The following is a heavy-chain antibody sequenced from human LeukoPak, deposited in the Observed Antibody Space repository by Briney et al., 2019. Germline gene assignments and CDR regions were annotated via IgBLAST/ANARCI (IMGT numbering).Heavy chain of an antibody. J-gene: IGHJ4*02. CDR2: IRYDGSNK. CDR3: AKVEGYYDSSGYYHFDY. D-gene: IGHD3-22*01. V-gene: IGHV3-30*02. Sequence: PGGSLRLSCAASGFTFSSYGMHWVRQAPGKGLEWVAFIRYDGSNKYYADSVKGRFTISRDNSKNTLYLQMNSLRAEDTAVYYCAKVEGYYDSSGYYHFDYWGQGTLVTVSS. CDR1: GFTFSSYG.